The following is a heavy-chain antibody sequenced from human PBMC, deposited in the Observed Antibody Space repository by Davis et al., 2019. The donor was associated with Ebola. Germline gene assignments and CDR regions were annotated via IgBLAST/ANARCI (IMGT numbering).Heavy chain of an antibody. J-gene: IGHJ6*04. CDR2: TYYYTSKWYN. Sequence: HSQTLSLTCAISGDSVSGSRGAWNWIRQSPSRGLEWLGRTYYYTSKWYNGYAESVRSRLTVNADTSKNQLSLQLNSVTPEDTALYYCARGWLRTGLDVWGEGTTVIVSS. D-gene: IGHD5-18*01. CDR3: ARGWLRTGLDV. V-gene: IGHV6-1*01. CDR1: GDSVSGSRGA.